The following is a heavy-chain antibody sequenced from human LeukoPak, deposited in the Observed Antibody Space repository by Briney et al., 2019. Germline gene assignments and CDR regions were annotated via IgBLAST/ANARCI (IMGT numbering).Heavy chain of an antibody. D-gene: IGHD6-19*01. CDR1: EFTFSSHG. CDR3: AKDGRSYSSGWPPFDY. Sequence: PGGSLRLSCAASEFTFSSHGMHWVRQAPGKGLEWVAVISYDGSNKYYAGSVKGRFTISRDNSKNTLYLQMNSLRAEDTAVYHCAKDGRSYSSGWPPFDYWGQGALVTVSS. J-gene: IGHJ4*02. CDR2: ISYDGSNK. V-gene: IGHV3-30*18.